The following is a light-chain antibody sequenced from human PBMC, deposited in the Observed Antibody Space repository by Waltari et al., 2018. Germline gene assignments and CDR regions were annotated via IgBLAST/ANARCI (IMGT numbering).Light chain of an antibody. CDR3: QHYLRLPVT. J-gene: IGKJ1*01. CDR2: GAS. CDR1: QSVRRA. Sequence: EIVFTQSPGTLSLSLGERATVSCRARQSVRRALAWYQQKPGQAPRLLIYGASTRATGIPDRFSGSGSGTDFSLTISRLEPDDFAVYYCQHYLRLPVTFGQGTTVEI. V-gene: IGKV3-20*01.